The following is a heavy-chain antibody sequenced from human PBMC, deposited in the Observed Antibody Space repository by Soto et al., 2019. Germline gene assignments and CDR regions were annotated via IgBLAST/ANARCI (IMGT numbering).Heavy chain of an antibody. CDR1: GFTFSSYW. D-gene: IGHD6-13*01. CDR2: IKQDGSDK. V-gene: IGHV3-7*01. Sequence: RRLSCAASGFTFSSYWMSWVRQAPGKGLEWAANIKQDGSDKYYVDSVKGRLTISGDNAKNSLYLQMNSLRAEDTAVYYCATSAAAPGNYWGKGTLV. CDR3: ATSAAAPGNY. J-gene: IGHJ4*02.